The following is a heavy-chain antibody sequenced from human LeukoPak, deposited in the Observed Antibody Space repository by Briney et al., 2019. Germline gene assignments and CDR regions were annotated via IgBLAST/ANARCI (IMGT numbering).Heavy chain of an antibody. CDR2: ISCSGGST. Sequence: GGSLRLSCAASGFTFSSYAMSWVRQAPGKGLEWVSAISCSGGSTYYADSVKGRFTISRNNSKNTLYLQMNSLRAEDTAVYYCAKVVGNYDILTGYHIDYWGQGTLVTVSS. V-gene: IGHV3-23*01. D-gene: IGHD3-9*01. J-gene: IGHJ4*02. CDR1: GFTFSSYA. CDR3: AKVVGNYDILTGYHIDY.